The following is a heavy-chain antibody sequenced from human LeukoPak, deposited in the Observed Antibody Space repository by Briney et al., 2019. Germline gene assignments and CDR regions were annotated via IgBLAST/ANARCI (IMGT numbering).Heavy chain of an antibody. CDR3: ARASYYYDTTGLGAVDI. D-gene: IGHD3-22*01. CDR2: INWNSDNI. Sequence: PGGSLRLSCAASGFTLNDHAMYWVRQAPGKGLEWVSGINWNSDNIGYADSVKGRFTISRDDAKNSLFLQMNSLRTEDTALYYCARASYYYDTTGLGAVDIWGQGTMVTVSS. V-gene: IGHV3-9*01. CDR1: GFTLNDHA. J-gene: IGHJ3*02.